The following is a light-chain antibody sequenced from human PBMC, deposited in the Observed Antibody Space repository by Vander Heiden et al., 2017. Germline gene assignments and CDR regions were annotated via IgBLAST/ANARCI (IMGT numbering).Light chain of an antibody. CDR3: QQYGGSPWT. J-gene: IGKJ1*01. V-gene: IGKV3-20*01. CDR1: QSVSSY. Sequence: IVLTQSPGTLSLSPGERATLSCRASQSVSSYLAWYQQKPGQAPRLLIYGESSRATGIPDRFSGSGSGTDFTLTISRLEPEDFAVYYCQQYGGSPWTFGQGTKVEIK. CDR2: GES.